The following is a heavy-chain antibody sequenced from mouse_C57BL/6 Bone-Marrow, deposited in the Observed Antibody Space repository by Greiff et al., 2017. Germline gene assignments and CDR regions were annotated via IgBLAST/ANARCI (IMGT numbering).Heavy chain of an antibody. Sequence: QVQLQQPGAELVKPGASVKLSCKASGYTFTSYWMQWVKQRPGQGLEWIGEIDPSDIYTNYNQKFKGKATLTVDTSSSTAYMQLSSLTSEDSAVYYCARGTYYSNYGFDYWGQGTTLTVSS. D-gene: IGHD2-5*01. J-gene: IGHJ2*01. CDR1: GYTFTSYW. V-gene: IGHV1-50*01. CDR3: ARGTYYSNYGFDY. CDR2: IDPSDIYT.